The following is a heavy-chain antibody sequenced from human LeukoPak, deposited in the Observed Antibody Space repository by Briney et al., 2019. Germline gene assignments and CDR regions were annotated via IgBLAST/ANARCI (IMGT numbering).Heavy chain of an antibody. CDR3: ARDRIGRSVSGSLPFDY. V-gene: IGHV4-30-4*01. J-gene: IGHJ4*02. Sequence: SETLSLTCTVSGGSISSGDYYWSWIRQPPGKGLEWIGYIYYSGSTYYNPSLKSRVTISVDTSKNQFSLQLNSVTPEDTAVYYCARDRIGRSVSGSLPFDYWGQGTLVTVSS. CDR1: GGSISSGDYY. D-gene: IGHD1-26*01. CDR2: IYYSGST.